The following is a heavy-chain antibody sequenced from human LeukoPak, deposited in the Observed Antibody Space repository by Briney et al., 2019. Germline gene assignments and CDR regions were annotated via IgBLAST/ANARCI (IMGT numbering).Heavy chain of an antibody. J-gene: IGHJ6*02. D-gene: IGHD3-3*01. CDR1: GFTFSSYG. CDR3: ARDEKYLPNYDFWGGYYTTYYYYGMDV. V-gene: IGHV3-33*01. Sequence: GGSLRLSCAASGFTFSSYGMHWVRQAPGKGLEWVAVIWYDGSNKYYADSVKGRFTISRDNSKNTLYLQMNSLRAEGTAVYYCARDEKYLPNYDFWGGYYTTYYYYGMDVWGQGTTVTVSS. CDR2: IWYDGSNK.